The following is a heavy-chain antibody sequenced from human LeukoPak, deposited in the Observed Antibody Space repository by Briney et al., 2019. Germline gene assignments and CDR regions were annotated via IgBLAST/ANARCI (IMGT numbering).Heavy chain of an antibody. CDR3: ARVPRGHGGNSGAIDY. V-gene: IGHV3-66*01. D-gene: IGHD4-23*01. J-gene: IGHJ4*02. Sequence: GGSLRLSCAVSGLTLSNYWMNWVRQAPGKGLEWVSVIYSGGSTYYADSVKGRFTISRDNSKNTLYLQMSNLRAEDTAVYYCARVPRGHGGNSGAIDYWGQGTLVTVSS. CDR1: GLTLSNYW. CDR2: IYSGGST.